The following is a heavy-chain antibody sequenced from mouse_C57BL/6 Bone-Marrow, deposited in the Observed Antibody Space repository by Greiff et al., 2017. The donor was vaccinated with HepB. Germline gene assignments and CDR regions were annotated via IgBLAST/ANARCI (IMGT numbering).Heavy chain of an antibody. CDR3: ATSYYYGTFAWFAY. D-gene: IGHD1-1*01. CDR2: IHPNSGST. Sequence: QVQLQQPGAELVKPGASVKLSCKASGYTFTSYWMHWVKQRPGQGLEWIGMIHPNSGSTNYNEKFKSKATLTVDKSSSTAYMQLSSLTAEDSAVYYCATSYYYGTFAWFAYWGQGTLVTVSA. J-gene: IGHJ3*01. V-gene: IGHV1-64*01. CDR1: GYTFTSYW.